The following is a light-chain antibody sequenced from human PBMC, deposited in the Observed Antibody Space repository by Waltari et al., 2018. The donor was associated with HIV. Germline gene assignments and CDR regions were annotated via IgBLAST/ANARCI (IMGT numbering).Light chain of an antibody. Sequence: DIQMTQSPSTLSASVGDRVTITCRVSQSISRWLDWYQQKPGKAPKLLIYKASTLESGVPSRFSGSGSGTDFTLTISSLQPDDFATYYCQQYNDFSAYTFGQGTKLEI. V-gene: IGKV1-5*03. CDR3: QQYNDFSAYT. CDR1: QSISRW. J-gene: IGKJ2*01. CDR2: KAS.